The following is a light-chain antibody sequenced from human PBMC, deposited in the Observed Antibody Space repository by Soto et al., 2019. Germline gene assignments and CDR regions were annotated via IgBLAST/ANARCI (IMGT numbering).Light chain of an antibody. V-gene: IGLV2-14*01. Sequence: QSLVTQPASLSASPGQSITISCTGTSSDVGGYNYVSWYQQHPGKTPKFMISDVSKRPSGDSNRFSGSKSGNTASLTISGLQGGEGADYYGSSYTTGNTRKVFFGSGTKATVL. CDR3: SSYTTGNTRKVF. J-gene: IGLJ1*01. CDR1: SSDVGGYNY. CDR2: DVS.